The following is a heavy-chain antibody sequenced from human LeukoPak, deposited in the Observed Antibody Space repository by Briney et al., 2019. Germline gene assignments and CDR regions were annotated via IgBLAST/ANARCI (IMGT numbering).Heavy chain of an antibody. Sequence: PSETLSLTCAVYGDSFSSYHWIWLRQPPGKGLEGLGYIFYTGSTNYNRPLKSRVTISVDTSKIQFSLKLSSVTAADTAVYYCARDRYYYDSSGYYGIGPWGQGTLVTVSS. CDR2: IFYTGST. CDR3: ARDRYYYDSSGYYGIGP. D-gene: IGHD3-22*01. V-gene: IGHV4-59*12. J-gene: IGHJ5*02. CDR1: GDSFSSYH.